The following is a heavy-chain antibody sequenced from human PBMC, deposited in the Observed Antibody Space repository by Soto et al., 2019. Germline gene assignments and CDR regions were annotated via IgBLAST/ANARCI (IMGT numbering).Heavy chain of an antibody. Sequence: PSETLSLTCTVSVGSFRSGSYYWSWIRQPPGKGLEWIGYIYYSGSTNYNPSLKSRVTISVDTSKNQFSLKLSSVTAADTAVYYCARESPYCSGGSCYGGIDYWGQGTLVTVSS. J-gene: IGHJ4*02. V-gene: IGHV4-61*01. CDR2: IYYSGST. CDR1: VGSFRSGSYY. CDR3: ARESPYCSGGSCYGGIDY. D-gene: IGHD2-15*01.